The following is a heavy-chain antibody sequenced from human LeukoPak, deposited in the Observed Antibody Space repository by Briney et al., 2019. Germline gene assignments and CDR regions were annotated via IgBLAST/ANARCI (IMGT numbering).Heavy chain of an antibody. Sequence: PGGSLRLSCAASGFTFSTYAMSWVRQAPGKGLEWVSGISGSGGNTYYADSVKGRFTISRDNSKNALYLQMNSLRGEDTAVYYCAKIPLVSHWGDFDYWGQGTLVTVSS. CDR1: GFTFSTYA. J-gene: IGHJ4*02. D-gene: IGHD7-27*01. V-gene: IGHV3-23*01. CDR3: AKIPLVSHWGDFDY. CDR2: ISGSGGNT.